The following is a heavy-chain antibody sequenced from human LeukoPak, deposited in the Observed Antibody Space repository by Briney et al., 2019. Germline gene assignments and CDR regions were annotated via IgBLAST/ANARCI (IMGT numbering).Heavy chain of an antibody. J-gene: IGHJ4*02. CDR3: ARGHLGYCSSTSCYTFSY. Sequence: PSETLSLTCAVYGGSFSGYYWSWIRQPPGKGLEWIGEINHSGSTNYNPSLKSRVTISVDTSKNQFSLKQSSVTAADTAVYYCARGHLGYCSSTSCYTFSYWGQGTLVTVSS. D-gene: IGHD2-2*02. CDR1: GGSFSGYY. CDR2: INHSGST. V-gene: IGHV4-34*01.